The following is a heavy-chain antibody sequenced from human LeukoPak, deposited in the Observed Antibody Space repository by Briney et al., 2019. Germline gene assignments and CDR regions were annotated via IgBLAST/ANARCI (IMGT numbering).Heavy chain of an antibody. D-gene: IGHD5-18*01. V-gene: IGHV4-34*01. J-gene: IGHJ5*02. CDR3: ARHSKRGYSYGYQPNWFDP. CDR1: GGSISSYY. CDR2: INHSGST. Sequence: PSETLSLTCTVSGGSISSYYWSWIRQPPGKGLEWIGEINHSGSTNYNPSLKSRVTISVDTSKNQFSLKLSSVTAADTAVYYCARHSKRGYSYGYQPNWFDPWGQGTLVTVSS.